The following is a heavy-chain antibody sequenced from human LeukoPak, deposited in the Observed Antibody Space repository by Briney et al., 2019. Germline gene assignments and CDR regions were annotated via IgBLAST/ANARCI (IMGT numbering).Heavy chain of an antibody. CDR1: GDSISSDTDY. D-gene: IGHD6-19*01. V-gene: IGHV4-39*01. Sequence: PPETLSLTCTVSGDSISSDTDYWGWIRQPQGQGLEWLGCIYYSGYTYKHPSLKSRVTISVDTSKVQFSLNLTSVTAAYTAVYYCVRHPLCDPDNLRSGCHNSFDRWGQGTLVTVSS. CDR3: VRHPLCDPDNLRSGCHNSFDR. J-gene: IGHJ5*02. CDR2: IYYSGYT.